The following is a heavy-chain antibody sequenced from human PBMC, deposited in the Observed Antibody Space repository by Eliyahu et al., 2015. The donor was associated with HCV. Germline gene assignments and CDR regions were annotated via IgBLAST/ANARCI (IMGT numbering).Heavy chain of an antibody. CDR1: GFXFSSYA. CDR3: AKGGEYYDTSADY. Sequence: EVQLLESGGDLVQPGGSLRLSCAASGFXFSSYAMSWVRQAPGKGLEWVXTISGSGVSTYYADSVKGRFTISRDNSKNTLYLQMNSLRADDTAVYYCAKGGEYYDTSADYWGQGTLVTVSS. V-gene: IGHV3-23*01. J-gene: IGHJ4*02. CDR2: ISGSGVST. D-gene: IGHD3-22*01.